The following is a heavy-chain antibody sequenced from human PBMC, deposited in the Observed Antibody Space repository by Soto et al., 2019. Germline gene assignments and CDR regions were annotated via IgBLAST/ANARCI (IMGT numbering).Heavy chain of an antibody. V-gene: IGHV3-30*03. D-gene: IGHD2-15*01. CDR2: IPYDGSNK. Sequence: GGSLRLSCAASGFTFSSYGMHWVRQAPGKGLEWVAVIPYDGSNKYYADSVKGRFTISRDNSKNTLYLQMNSLRAEDTAVYYCARTYSVTLPFDYWGQGTLVTVSS. CDR1: GFTFSSYG. J-gene: IGHJ4*02. CDR3: ARTYSVTLPFDY.